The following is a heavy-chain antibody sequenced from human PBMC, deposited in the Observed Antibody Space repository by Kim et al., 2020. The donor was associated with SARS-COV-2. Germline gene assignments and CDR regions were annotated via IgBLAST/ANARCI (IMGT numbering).Heavy chain of an antibody. D-gene: IGHD3-9*01. J-gene: IGHJ6*02. CDR1: GFTFDDYA. Sequence: GGSLRLSCAASGFTFDDYAMHWVRQAPGKGLEWVSGISWNSGSIGYADSVKGRFTISRDNAKNSLYLQMNSLRAEDTALYYCAKDTHVRTGRYYYYYGMDVWGQGTTVTVSS. CDR2: ISWNSGSI. CDR3: AKDTHVRTGRYYYYYGMDV. V-gene: IGHV3-9*01.